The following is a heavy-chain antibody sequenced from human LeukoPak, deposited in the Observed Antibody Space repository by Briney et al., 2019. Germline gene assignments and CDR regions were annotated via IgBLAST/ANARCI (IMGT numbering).Heavy chain of an antibody. CDR3: AKADSYGGNSQLFDS. D-gene: IGHD4-23*01. Sequence: SGGSLRLSCAASGFTFSSYAMSWVRQAPGKGLEWVSAISGSGGSTYYADSVKGRFTISRDNSKNTLYLQMNNLRAEDAAIYYCAKADSYGGNSQLFDSWGQGTLVTVSS. CDR2: ISGSGGST. CDR1: GFTFSSYA. V-gene: IGHV3-23*01. J-gene: IGHJ4*02.